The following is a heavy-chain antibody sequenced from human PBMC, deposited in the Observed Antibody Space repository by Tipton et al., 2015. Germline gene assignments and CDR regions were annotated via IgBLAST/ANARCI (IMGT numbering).Heavy chain of an antibody. D-gene: IGHD3-22*01. CDR3: AREVWYYDSSGYDY. V-gene: IGHV4-34*01. J-gene: IGHJ4*02. CDR1: GTSFSGYY. Sequence: TLSLTCAVYGTSFSGYYWTWIRQPPGKGLEWIGEISHTGNINYNPSLKSRVTMSVDTSKNQFSLHLSSVTAADTAVYYCAREVWYYDSSGYDYWGQGTLVTVSS. CDR2: ISHTGNI.